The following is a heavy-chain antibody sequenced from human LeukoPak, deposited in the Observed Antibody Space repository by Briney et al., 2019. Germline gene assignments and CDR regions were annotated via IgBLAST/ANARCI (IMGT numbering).Heavy chain of an antibody. Sequence: GGSLRLSCAASGFTFSSYSMNWVRQAPGKGLEWVSSISSSSSYIYYADSVKGRFTISRDNAKNSLYLQTNSLRAEDTAVYYCARDLYGDYSLYYWGQGTLVTVSS. V-gene: IGHV3-21*01. CDR3: ARDLYGDYSLYY. J-gene: IGHJ4*02. CDR2: ISSSSSYI. CDR1: GFTFSSYS. D-gene: IGHD4-17*01.